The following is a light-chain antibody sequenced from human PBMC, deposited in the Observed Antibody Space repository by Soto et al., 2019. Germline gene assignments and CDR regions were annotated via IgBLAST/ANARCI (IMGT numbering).Light chain of an antibody. CDR3: QKYNTAPQT. CDR2: AAS. CDR1: QGILDY. J-gene: IGKJ1*01. V-gene: IGKV1-27*01. Sequence: DIQMTQSPSSLSASVGDRVTITCRASQGILDYVAWFQQKPGKAPRLLIFAASTLHSGVPSRFSGSGAGTDFTLTISSLQPEDAATYYWQKYNTAPQTFGQGTTVEIK.